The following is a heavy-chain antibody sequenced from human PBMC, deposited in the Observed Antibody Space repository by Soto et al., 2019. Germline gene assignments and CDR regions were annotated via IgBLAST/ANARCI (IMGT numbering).Heavy chain of an antibody. CDR1: GFTFSSYA. D-gene: IGHD5-18*01. J-gene: IGHJ6*03. V-gene: IGHV3-23*01. Sequence: PGGSLRLSCAASGFTFSSYAMSWVRQAPGKGLEWVSAISGSGGSTYYADSVKGRFTISRDNSKNTLYLQMNSLRAEDTAVYYCARGDTYPALYYYMDVWGKGTTVTVSS. CDR2: ISGSGGST. CDR3: ARGDTYPALYYYMDV.